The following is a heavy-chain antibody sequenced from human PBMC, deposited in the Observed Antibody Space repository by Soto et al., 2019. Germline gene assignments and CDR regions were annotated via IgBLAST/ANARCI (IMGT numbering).Heavy chain of an antibody. CDR2: IIPVFGTT. CDR3: ARYNNANEFPFFVDS. J-gene: IGHJ4*02. D-gene: IGHD3-10*01. CDR1: GGSFSTYA. V-gene: IGHV1-69*01. Sequence: QVHLVQSGAEVKKPGSSVKVSCKASGGSFSTYAIDWVRQAPGQGLEWMGGIIPVFGTTTYAQEFQGRITITADESTSTAYMQLSSVRSEDTAVYYCARYNNANEFPFFVDSWGQGSLVTVSS.